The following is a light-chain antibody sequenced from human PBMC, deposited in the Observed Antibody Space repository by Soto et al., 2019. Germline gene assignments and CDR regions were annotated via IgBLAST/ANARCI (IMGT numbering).Light chain of an antibody. CDR3: QSYDSRLSAPYA. CDR1: SSNIGAGYD. CDR2: GNS. J-gene: IGLJ1*01. V-gene: IGLV1-40*01. Sequence: QSVLTQPPSVSGAPGQRVTISCTGSSSNIGAGYDVHWYQQLPGTAPKLLIYGNSNRPSGVPDRFSGSKSGTSASLAITGLQAGDEADYYCQSYDSRLSAPYAFGTGNKVTVL.